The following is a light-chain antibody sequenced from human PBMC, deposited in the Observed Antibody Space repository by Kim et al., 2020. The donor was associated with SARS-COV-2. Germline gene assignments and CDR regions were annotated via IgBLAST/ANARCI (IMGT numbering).Light chain of an antibody. V-gene: IGLV3-19*01. J-gene: IGLJ3*02. Sequence: ALGQTVRITCQGDSLRTYYSSWYQQQPGQAPVLLIYGKNDRPSGIPDRFSGSSSGSTASLTITGAQADDEADYYCNSRDSSGDYVVFGGGTQLTVL. CDR1: SLRTYY. CDR2: GKN. CDR3: NSRDSSGDYVV.